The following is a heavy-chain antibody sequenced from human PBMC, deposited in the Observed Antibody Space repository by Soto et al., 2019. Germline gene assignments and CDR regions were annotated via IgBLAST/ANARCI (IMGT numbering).Heavy chain of an antibody. Sequence: PSETLSLTCAVYGGSISSGDYYWSWIRQPPGKGLEWIGYIYYSGSTYYNPSLKSRVTISVDTSKDQFSLKLSSVTAADTAVYYCARGYCSSTSCYTGEHNWFDPWGQGTLVTVSS. CDR2: IYYSGST. V-gene: IGHV4-30-4*01. CDR1: GGSISSGDYY. D-gene: IGHD2-2*02. CDR3: ARGYCSSTSCYTGEHNWFDP. J-gene: IGHJ5*02.